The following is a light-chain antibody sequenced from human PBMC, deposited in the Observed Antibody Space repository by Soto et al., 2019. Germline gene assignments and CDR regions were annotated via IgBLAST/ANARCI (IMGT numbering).Light chain of an antibody. Sequence: ESVLTQSPGTLSLSPGERATLSCRASQSVSSSYLAWYQQKPGQAPRLLIYGASSRATGIPDRFSGSGSGPDFTLTISRLEPEDFAVYYCQQYGSSPPFTFGPGTKVDIK. CDR1: QSVSSSY. CDR3: QQYGSSPPFT. J-gene: IGKJ3*01. CDR2: GAS. V-gene: IGKV3-20*01.